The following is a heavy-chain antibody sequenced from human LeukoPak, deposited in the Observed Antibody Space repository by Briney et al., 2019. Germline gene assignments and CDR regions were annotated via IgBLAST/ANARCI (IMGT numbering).Heavy chain of an antibody. J-gene: IGHJ6*02. CDR2: IYSGGST. Sequence: GGSLRLSCAASGFTFSSYSMSWVRQAPGKGLEWVSVIYSGGSTYYADSVKGRFTISRDNSKNTLYLQMNSLRAEDTAVYYCARGGVRGVIQYYYGMDVWGQGTTVTVSS. D-gene: IGHD3-10*01. CDR1: GFTFSSYS. CDR3: ARGGVRGVIQYYYGMDV. V-gene: IGHV3-53*01.